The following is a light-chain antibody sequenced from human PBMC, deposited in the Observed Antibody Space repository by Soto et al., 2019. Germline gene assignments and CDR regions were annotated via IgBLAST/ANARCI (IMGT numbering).Light chain of an antibody. CDR2: MAS. CDR3: QQYNSYSPT. Sequence: GDRVTITCRASQSISASLAWYQPKPGKPPILLIYMASSLQTGVPSRFSGSGSGTESTLTISGLQPGDSATYYCQQYNSYSPTFGQGTKVDIK. V-gene: IGKV1-5*03. J-gene: IGKJ1*01. CDR1: QSISAS.